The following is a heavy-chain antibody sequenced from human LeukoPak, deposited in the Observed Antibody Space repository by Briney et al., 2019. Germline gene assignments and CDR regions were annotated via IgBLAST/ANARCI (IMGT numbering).Heavy chain of an antibody. CDR3: STPRGYVDTSMALDY. D-gene: IGHD5-18*01. Sequence: GGSLRLSCAASGFTFSSYAMHWVRQAPGKGLEWVAVISYDGSNKYYADSVKGRFTISRDNSKNTLYLQMNSLRAEDTAVYYCSTPRGYVDTSMALDYWGQGTLVTVSS. V-gene: IGHV3-30-3*01. CDR1: GFTFSSYA. J-gene: IGHJ4*02. CDR2: ISYDGSNK.